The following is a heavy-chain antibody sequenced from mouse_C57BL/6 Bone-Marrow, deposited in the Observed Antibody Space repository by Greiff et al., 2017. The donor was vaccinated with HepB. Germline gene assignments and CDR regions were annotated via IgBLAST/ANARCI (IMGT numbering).Heavy chain of an antibody. CDR2: IRNKANNHAT. CDR1: GFTFSDAW. J-gene: IGHJ2*01. D-gene: IGHD2-3*01. Sequence: EVMLVESGGGLVQPGGSMKLSCAASGFTFSDAWMDWVRQSPEKGLEWVAEIRNKANNHATYYAESVKGRFTISRDDSKSSVYLQMNSLRAEDTGIYYCTRIYDGYYAFLYYFDYWGQGTTLTVSS. V-gene: IGHV6-6*01. CDR3: TRIYDGYYAFLYYFDY.